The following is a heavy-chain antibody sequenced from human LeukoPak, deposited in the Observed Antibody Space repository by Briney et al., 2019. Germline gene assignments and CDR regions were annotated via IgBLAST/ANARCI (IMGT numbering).Heavy chain of an antibody. CDR2: ISSSSSYI. J-gene: IGHJ4*02. CDR3: TRGGGWYVVDY. Sequence: GGSLRLSCAASGSTFSSNSMNWVSQAPGKGLEWVSSISSSSSYIYYADSVKGRFIISRDNAKNSLYLQMNSLRADDTAVYYCTRGGGWYVVDYWGQGTLVTVSS. CDR1: GSTFSSNS. V-gene: IGHV3-21*01. D-gene: IGHD6-19*01.